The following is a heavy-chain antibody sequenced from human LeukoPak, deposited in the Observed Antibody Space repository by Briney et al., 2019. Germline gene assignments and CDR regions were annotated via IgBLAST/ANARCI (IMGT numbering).Heavy chain of an antibody. CDR3: ARGSALWSGYYNGPLHDY. J-gene: IGHJ4*02. V-gene: IGHV4-34*01. CDR1: GGSFSGYY. Sequence: PSETLSLTCAVYGGSFSGYYWSWIRQPPGKGLEWIGEINHSGSTNYNPSLKSRVTISVDTSKNQFSLKLSSVTAADTAVYYCARGSALWSGYYNGPLHDYWGQGTLVTVSS. D-gene: IGHD3-3*01. CDR2: INHSGST.